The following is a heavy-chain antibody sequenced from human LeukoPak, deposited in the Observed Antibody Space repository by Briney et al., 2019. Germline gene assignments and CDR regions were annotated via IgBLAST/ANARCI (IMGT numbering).Heavy chain of an antibody. V-gene: IGHV3-21*01. CDR3: ARPLSSGRDY. Sequence: GGSLRLSCAASGFSFSSYSMNWVRQAPGKGLEWVSSISSSSSYIYYADSVKGRFTISRDNAKNSLYLQMNSLRAEDTAVYYCARPLSSGRDYWGQGTLVTVSS. CDR1: GFSFSSYS. J-gene: IGHJ4*02. D-gene: IGHD6-19*01. CDR2: ISSSSSYI.